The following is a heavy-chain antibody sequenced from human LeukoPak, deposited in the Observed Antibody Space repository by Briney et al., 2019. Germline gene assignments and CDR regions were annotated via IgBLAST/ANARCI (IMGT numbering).Heavy chain of an antibody. V-gene: IGHV6-1*01. CDR1: GDSVSSNSAA. CDR3: ARETLYFHGPDYYYYMDV. J-gene: IGHJ6*03. D-gene: IGHD3-10*01. CDR2: TYYRSKWYN. Sequence: SQTLSLTCAISGDSVSSNSAAWNWIRQSPSRGLEWLGRTYYRSKWYNDYAVSVKSRITINPDTSKNQFSLQLNSVTPDDTAVYYCARETLYFHGPDYYYYMDVWGKGTTVTVSS.